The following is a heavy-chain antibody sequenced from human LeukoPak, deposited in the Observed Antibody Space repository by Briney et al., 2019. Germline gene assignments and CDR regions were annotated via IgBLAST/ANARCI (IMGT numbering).Heavy chain of an antibody. CDR1: GYTFTSYG. J-gene: IGHJ4*02. V-gene: IGHV1-18*01. Sequence: ASVKASCKASGYTFTSYGISWVRQAPGQGLEWMGWISAYNGNTNYAQQHQCRVTMPTDTSTSTAYRNLRCLRSEQRAVHYCARAPEAARLEDYWGQGTLVTVCS. D-gene: IGHD6-6*01. CDR2: ISAYNGNT. CDR3: ARAPEAARLEDY.